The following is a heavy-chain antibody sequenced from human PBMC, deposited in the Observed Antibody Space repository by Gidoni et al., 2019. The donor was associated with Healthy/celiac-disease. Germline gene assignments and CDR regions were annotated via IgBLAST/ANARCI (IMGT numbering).Heavy chain of an antibody. Sequence: EVQLVESGGGLVTPGGSLRLSCAASGFPFSNAWMSWVRQAPGKGLEWVGRIKSKTDGGTTDYAAPVKGRFTISRDDSKNTLYLQMNSLKTEDTAVYYCTTEAYYYYGMDVWGQGTTVTVSS. V-gene: IGHV3-15*01. J-gene: IGHJ6*02. CDR1: GFPFSNAW. CDR2: IKSKTDGGTT. CDR3: TTEAYYYYGMDV.